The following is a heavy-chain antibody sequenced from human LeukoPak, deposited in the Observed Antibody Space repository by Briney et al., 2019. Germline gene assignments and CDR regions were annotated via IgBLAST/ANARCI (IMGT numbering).Heavy chain of an antibody. CDR1: GYTLTELS. CDR3: ATDLNSITMIVVAAV. D-gene: IGHD3-22*01. J-gene: IGHJ3*01. CDR2: FDPEDGET. V-gene: IGHV1-24*01. Sequence: ASVKVSCKGSGYTLTELSMHWVRQAPGKGLEWMGGFDPEDGETIYAQKFQGRVTMTEDTSTDTAYMELSSLRSEDTAVYYCATDLNSITMIVVAAVWGQGTMVTVSS.